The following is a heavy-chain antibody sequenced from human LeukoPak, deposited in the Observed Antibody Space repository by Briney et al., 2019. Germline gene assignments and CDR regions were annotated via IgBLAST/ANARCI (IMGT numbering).Heavy chain of an antibody. CDR1: GGSISSYY. CDR2: IYYSGST. J-gene: IGHJ5*02. V-gene: IGHV4-59*01. D-gene: IGHD6-19*01. CDR3: ARSADQWLVRVSWFDP. Sequence: SETLSLTCTVSGGSISSYYWSWIRQPPGKGLEWIGYIYYSGSTNYNPSLKSRVTISVDTSKNQFSLKLSSVTAADTAVYYCARSADQWLVRVSWFDPWGQGTLVTVSP.